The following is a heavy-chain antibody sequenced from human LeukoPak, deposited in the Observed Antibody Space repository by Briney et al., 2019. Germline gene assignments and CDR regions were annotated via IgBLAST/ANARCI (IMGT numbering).Heavy chain of an antibody. CDR3: AKLLGTVTTYDF. CDR1: GFTFSSYA. D-gene: IGHD3-10*01. CDR2: ISYDGSNK. J-gene: IGHJ4*02. Sequence: GRSLRLSCAASGFTFSSYAMHWVRQAPGKGLEWVAVISYDGSNKYYADSVKGRFTISRDNSKNTLYLQMTNLGAEDTAVYYCAKLLGTVTTYDFWGQGTLVTVS. V-gene: IGHV3-30*04.